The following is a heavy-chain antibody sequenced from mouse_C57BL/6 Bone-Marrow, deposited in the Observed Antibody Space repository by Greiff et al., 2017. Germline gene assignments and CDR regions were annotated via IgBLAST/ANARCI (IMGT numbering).Heavy chain of an antibody. D-gene: IGHD2-3*01. CDR3: VRQDGYYDFDY. Sequence: EVKVVESGGGLVQPKGSLKLSCAASGFSFNTYAMNWVRQAPGKGLEWVARIRSKSNNYATYYADSVKDRFTISRDDSESMLYLQMNNLKTEDTAMYYCVRQDGYYDFDYWGQGTTLTVSS. CDR2: IRSKSNNYAT. V-gene: IGHV10-1*01. J-gene: IGHJ2*01. CDR1: GFSFNTYA.